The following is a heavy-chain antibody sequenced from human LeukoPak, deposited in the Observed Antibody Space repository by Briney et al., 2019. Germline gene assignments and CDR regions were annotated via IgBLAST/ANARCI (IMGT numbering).Heavy chain of an antibody. V-gene: IGHV3-74*01. CDR2: IKSDGSTT. J-gene: IGHJ4*02. CDR3: VRLADPGY. CDR1: GFTFSNYW. Sequence: GGSLRLSCTASGFTFSNYWVHWVRQAPGKGLVWVSRIKSDGSTTTYADSVKGRFTISRDNAKSTLYLQMNSLRAEDTAVYYCVRLADPGYWGQGTLVTVSS. D-gene: IGHD6-19*01.